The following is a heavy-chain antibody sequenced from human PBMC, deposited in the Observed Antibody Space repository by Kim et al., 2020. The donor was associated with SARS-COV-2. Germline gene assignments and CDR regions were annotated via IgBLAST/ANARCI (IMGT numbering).Heavy chain of an antibody. J-gene: IGHJ6*02. Sequence: SVKVSCKASGGTFSSYAISWVRQAPGQGLEWMGGIIPIFGTANYAQKFQGRVTITADESTSTAYMELSSLRSEDTAVYYCARLDSSGWEDYYYYGMDVWGQGTTVTVSS. CDR1: GGTFSSYA. CDR2: IIPIFGTA. D-gene: IGHD6-19*01. CDR3: ARLDSSGWEDYYYYGMDV. V-gene: IGHV1-69*13.